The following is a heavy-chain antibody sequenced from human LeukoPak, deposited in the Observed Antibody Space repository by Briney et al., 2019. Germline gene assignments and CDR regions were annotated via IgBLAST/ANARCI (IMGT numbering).Heavy chain of an antibody. V-gene: IGHV3-53*01. CDR1: GFTVSSNY. CDR3: ARGRYSGYDSPFGY. D-gene: IGHD5-12*01. CDR2: IYTGGST. Sequence: GSLRLSCAASGFTVSSNYMSWVRQAPGKGLEWVSIIYTGGSTYYADSVKGRFTISRDNSKNTLYLQMNSLRAEDTAVYYCARGRYSGYDSPFGYWGQGTLVTVSS. J-gene: IGHJ4*02.